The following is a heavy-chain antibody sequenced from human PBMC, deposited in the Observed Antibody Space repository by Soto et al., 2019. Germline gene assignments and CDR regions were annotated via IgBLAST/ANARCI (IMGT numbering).Heavy chain of an antibody. CDR1: GYTFTGYY. D-gene: IGHD6-19*01. J-gene: IGHJ6*02. Sequence: GASVKVSCKASGYTFTGYYMHWVRQAPGQGLEWMGWINPNSGGTNYAQKFQGWVTMTRDTSISTAYMELSRLRSDDTAVYYCARADAVAGTGLYYYYGMDVWGQGTTVTVSS. V-gene: IGHV1-2*04. CDR2: INPNSGGT. CDR3: ARADAVAGTGLYYYYGMDV.